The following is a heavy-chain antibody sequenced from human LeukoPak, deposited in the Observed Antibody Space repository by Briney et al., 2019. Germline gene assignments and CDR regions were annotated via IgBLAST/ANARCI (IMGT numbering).Heavy chain of an antibody. CDR3: AKNYDSSGYHVGFDP. CDR1: GFTFSSYA. D-gene: IGHD3-22*01. Sequence: GGSLRLSCAASGFTFSSYAMRWVREAAGKGLEWVSAISGSGGTTFYAHSVKGWFTHTRDNSKNTLYLQMSSLRAEDTDVYYCAKNYDSSGYHVGFDPWGQGALVTVSS. V-gene: IGHV3-23*01. J-gene: IGHJ5*02. CDR2: ISGSGGTT.